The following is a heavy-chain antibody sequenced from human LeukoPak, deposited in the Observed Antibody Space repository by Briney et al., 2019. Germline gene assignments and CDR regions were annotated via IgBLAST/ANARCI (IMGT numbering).Heavy chain of an antibody. Sequence: GASVKVSCKASGYTFTGYYMHWVRQAPGQGLEWMGWINPNSGGTNHAQKFQGRVTMTSDTSISTAYRELSRLRSDDTAVYYCARDYFYYDSSGYDYWGQGTLVTVST. J-gene: IGHJ4*02. CDR2: INPNSGGT. CDR1: GYTFTGYY. CDR3: ARDYFYYDSSGYDY. V-gene: IGHV1-2*02. D-gene: IGHD3-22*01.